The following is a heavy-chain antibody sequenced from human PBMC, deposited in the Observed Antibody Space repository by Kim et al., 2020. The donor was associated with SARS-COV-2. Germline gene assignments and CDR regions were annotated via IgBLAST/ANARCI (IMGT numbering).Heavy chain of an antibody. CDR1: GFSLSTSGMC. J-gene: IGHJ4*02. CDR2: IDWDDDK. D-gene: IGHD5-18*01. V-gene: IGHV2-70*11. CDR3: ARINLQLWQPFDY. Sequence: SGPTLVNPTQTLTLTCTFSGFSLSTSGMCVSWIRQPPGKALEWLARIDWDDDKNYRTSLKTRLTISKDTSKNQVVLTMTNMDPVDTGTYYCARINLQLWQPFDYWGQGTLVTVSS.